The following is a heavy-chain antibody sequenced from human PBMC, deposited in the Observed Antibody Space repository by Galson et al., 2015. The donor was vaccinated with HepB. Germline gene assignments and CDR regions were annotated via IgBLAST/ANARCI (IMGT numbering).Heavy chain of an antibody. CDR1: GFSFRSYT. CDR2: ISYNGDTQ. CDR3: AREDRNAYDFFDY. D-gene: IGHD2-15*01. J-gene: IGHJ4*02. Sequence: SLRLSCAVSGFSFRSYTMHWVRQAPGKGLEWMSSISYNGDTQNYVDSVKGRFTTSRDNSKSTLYLQMNGLRPEDTAVYYYAREDRNAYDFFDYWGQGTLVSVSP. V-gene: IGHV3-30*04.